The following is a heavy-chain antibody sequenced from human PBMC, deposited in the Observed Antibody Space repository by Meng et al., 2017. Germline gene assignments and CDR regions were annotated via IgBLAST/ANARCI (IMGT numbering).Heavy chain of an antibody. CDR1: GGTFSNYA. CDR2: IIPIFGTA. CDR3: ARDLNPGYSYVPNHVDY. J-gene: IGHJ4*02. D-gene: IGHD5-18*01. V-gene: IGHV1-69*06. Sequence: VQRVRLGAEVKQPGSMWKVPCKAAGGTFSNYAISWVRQAPGQGLEWMGGIIPIFGTANYAQKFQGRVTITADKSTSTAYMELSSLRSDDTAVYYCARDLNPGYSYVPNHVDYWGQGTLVTVSS.